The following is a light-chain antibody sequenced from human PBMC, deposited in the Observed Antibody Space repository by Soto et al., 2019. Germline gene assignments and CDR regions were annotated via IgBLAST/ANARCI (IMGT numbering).Light chain of an antibody. CDR1: QRVSSNY. CDR3: QQYGSSYT. V-gene: IGKV3-20*01. CDR2: DAS. Sequence: EIVLTQSPGTLSLCPGERATLSCRASQRVSSNYLAWYQQKPGQAPRHLIYDASSRATGIPDRFSGSGSGTDFTLTISRLEPEDFAVYYCQQYGSSYTFGQGTKLEIK. J-gene: IGKJ2*01.